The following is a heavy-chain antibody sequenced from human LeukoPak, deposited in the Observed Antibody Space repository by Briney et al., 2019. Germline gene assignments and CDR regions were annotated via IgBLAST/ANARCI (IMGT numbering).Heavy chain of an antibody. Sequence: PSETLPLTCAVYGGSFSGYYWSWIRQPPGKGLEWIGEINHSGSTNYNPSLKSRVTISVDTSKNKFSLKLSSVTAADTAVYYCARKLRFLSGYYTYWFDPWGQGTLVTVSS. CDR3: ARKLRFLSGYYTYWFDP. D-gene: IGHD3-3*01. CDR1: GGSFSGYY. V-gene: IGHV4-34*01. J-gene: IGHJ5*02. CDR2: INHSGST.